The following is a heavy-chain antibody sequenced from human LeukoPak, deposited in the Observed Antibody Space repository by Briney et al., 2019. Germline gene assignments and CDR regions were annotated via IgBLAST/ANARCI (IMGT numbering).Heavy chain of an antibody. CDR2: IWYDGSNK. J-gene: IGHJ4*02. CDR1: GFTFSSYG. V-gene: IGHV3-33*06. D-gene: IGHD3-10*01. CDR3: AKDHLWFGELFLFDY. Sequence: GRSLRLSCAASGFTFSSYGMHWVRQAPGKGLEWVAVIWYDGSNKYYADSVKGRFTISRDNSKNTLYLQMNSLRAEDTAVYYCAKDHLWFGELFLFDYWGQGTLVTVSS.